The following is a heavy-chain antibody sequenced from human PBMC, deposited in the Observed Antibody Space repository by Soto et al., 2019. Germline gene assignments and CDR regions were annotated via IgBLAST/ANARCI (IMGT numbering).Heavy chain of an antibody. D-gene: IGHD2-21*02. CDR2: FYWNDDK. V-gene: IGHV2-5*01. CDR3: AHRPTSTDDFYCDY. CDR1: GFSLTTSGVA. Sequence: QITLTESGPTLVTPTQTLTLTCSFSGFSLTTSGVAVGWFRQPPGKAPEWLALFYWNDDKRYSPSLRSRLTVTGDSSKTQVVLTLANVDPVDSGTYYCAHRPTSTDDFYCDYWGQGTLVTVSS. J-gene: IGHJ4*02.